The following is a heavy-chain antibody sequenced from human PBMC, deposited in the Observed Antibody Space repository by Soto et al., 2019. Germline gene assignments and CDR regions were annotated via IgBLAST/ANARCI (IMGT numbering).Heavy chain of an antibody. CDR3: ARVERGTATTVVDAFDI. CDR1: GGFVSSGSYY. V-gene: IGHV4-34*01. D-gene: IGHD1-1*01. J-gene: IGHJ3*02. Sequence: QVQLQQWGAGLLKPSETLSLTCAVYGGFVSSGSYYWSWIRQPPGKGLEWIGEMSHSGGTHLNPSLKSRVTISVDTAKNQFSLKMTSATAADTALYYCARVERGTATTVVDAFDIWGPGTMVTVSS. CDR2: MSHSGGT.